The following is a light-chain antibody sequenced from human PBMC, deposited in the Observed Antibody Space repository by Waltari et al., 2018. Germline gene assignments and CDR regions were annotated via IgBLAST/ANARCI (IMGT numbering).Light chain of an antibody. CDR1: NSDIGRYNY. CDR3: CSYTVTATYV. Sequence: QSALTQPASVSGSPGQSITISCSGGNSDIGRYNYVSWYQQNPGKVPKLIIYAVTKRPSGVSNRVSGSKAGNTASLTISGLQAQDEGDCHCCSYTVTATYVCGKGTTVTVL. J-gene: IGLJ1*01. CDR2: AVT. V-gene: IGLV2-14*01.